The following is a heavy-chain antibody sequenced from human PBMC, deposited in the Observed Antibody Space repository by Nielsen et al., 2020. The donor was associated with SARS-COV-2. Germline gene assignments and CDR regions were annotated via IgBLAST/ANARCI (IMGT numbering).Heavy chain of an antibody. CDR2: ISYDGSNK. D-gene: IGHD3-22*01. J-gene: IGHJ6*02. CDR3: ARDRQVMDSSGYIYYYYYGMDV. Sequence: GGSLRLSCAASGFTFSSYAMHWVRQAPGKGLEWVAVISYDGSNKYYADSVKGRFTISRDNSKNTLYLQMNSLRAEDTAVYYCARDRQVMDSSGYIYYYYYGMDVWGQGTTVTVSS. CDR1: GFTFSSYA. V-gene: IGHV3-30*04.